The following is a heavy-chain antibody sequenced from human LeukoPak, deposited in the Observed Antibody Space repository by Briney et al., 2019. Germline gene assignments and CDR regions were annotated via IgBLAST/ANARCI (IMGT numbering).Heavy chain of an antibody. V-gene: IGHV3-30-3*02. CDR1: GFTFSNYA. CDR2: ISYDGSIR. J-gene: IGHJ4*02. D-gene: IGHD2-15*01. CDR3: SNDIVADEGGGY. Sequence: GGSLRLSCAASGFTFSNYAMHWVRQAPGKGLEWLAIISYDGSIRYYTDSVKGRFTVSRENSKNTVFLQMNSLRAEDTAVYYCSNDIVADEGGGYWGQGTLVTVSS.